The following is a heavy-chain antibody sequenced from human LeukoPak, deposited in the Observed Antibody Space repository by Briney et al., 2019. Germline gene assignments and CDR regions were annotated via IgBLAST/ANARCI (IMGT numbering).Heavy chain of an antibody. V-gene: IGHV3-21*01. CDR2: ISSSSSYI. Sequence: GGPLRLSCAASGFTFSSYSMNWVRQAPGKGLEWVSSISSSSSYIYYADSVKGRFTISRDNAKNSLYLQMNSLRAEDTAVYYCARGGSGSYPLISDYWGQGTLVTVSS. D-gene: IGHD1-26*01. J-gene: IGHJ4*02. CDR1: GFTFSSYS. CDR3: ARGGSGSYPLISDY.